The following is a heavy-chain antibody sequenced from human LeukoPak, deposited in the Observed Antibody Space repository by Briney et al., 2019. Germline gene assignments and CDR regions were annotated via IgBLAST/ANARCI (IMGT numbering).Heavy chain of an antibody. CDR2: IYSGGST. CDR3: ARAMASRWYYFDY. CDR1: GFTVSSNS. Sequence: GGSLRLSCAASGFTVSSNSTSWVRQAPGKGLEWVSLIYSGGSTNYADSVRGRFTISRDNSENTLYLQMNSLSAEDTAVYYCARAMASRWYYFDYWGQGTLVTVSS. V-gene: IGHV3-53*01. D-gene: IGHD2-15*01. J-gene: IGHJ4*02.